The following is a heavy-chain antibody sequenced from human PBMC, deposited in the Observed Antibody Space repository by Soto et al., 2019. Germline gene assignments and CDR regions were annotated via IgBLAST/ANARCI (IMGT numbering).Heavy chain of an antibody. V-gene: IGHV3-66*01. CDR1: GFTVSSNY. CDR2: IYSGGST. Sequence: EVQLVESGGGLVQPGGSLRLSCAASGFTVSSNYMSWVRQAPGKGLEWVSVIYSGGSTYYADSVKGRFTISRDNSKNTRYLQMNSLRAEDTAVYYCARDFYGYDAFDIWGQGTMVTVSS. CDR3: ARDFYGYDAFDI. D-gene: IGHD3-10*01. J-gene: IGHJ3*02.